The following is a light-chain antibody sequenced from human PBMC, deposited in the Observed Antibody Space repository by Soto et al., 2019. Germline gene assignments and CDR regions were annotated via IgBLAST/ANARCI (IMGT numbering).Light chain of an antibody. CDR3: QEYKRDPIT. CDR1: HSINIW. CDR2: KXS. V-gene: IGKV1-5*03. Sequence: IQMTQSPSTLSSSVGDRVTIIXRVSHSINIWLSWYQQTPGXAPKXXXDKXSSLERGGPSRLSGSGSGTEFTLTISSLQPYDSANYYFQEYKRDPITFGQGTRLEI. J-gene: IGKJ5*01.